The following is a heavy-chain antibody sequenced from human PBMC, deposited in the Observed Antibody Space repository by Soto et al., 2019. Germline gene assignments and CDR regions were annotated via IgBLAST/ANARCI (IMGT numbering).Heavy chain of an antibody. J-gene: IGHJ5*02. CDR2: INHSGST. V-gene: IGHV4-34*01. Sequence: ETMSLTCSVYGGSFSGYYGSWIRQPPGKGLEWIGEINHSGSTNYNPSLKSRVTISVDTSKNQFSLKLSSVTAADTAVYYCASPKIAFYNWFDPWGQGTLVTVSS. D-gene: IGHD3-3*02. CDR1: GGSFSGYY. CDR3: ASPKIAFYNWFDP.